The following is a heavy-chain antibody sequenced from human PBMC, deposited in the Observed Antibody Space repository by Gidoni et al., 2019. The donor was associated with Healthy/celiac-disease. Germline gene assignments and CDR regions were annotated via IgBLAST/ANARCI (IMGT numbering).Heavy chain of an antibody. J-gene: IGHJ4*02. V-gene: IGHV3-53*01. D-gene: IGHD6-19*01. Sequence: EVQVVASGGGLIRSGGTRTLPCAASGFTVSSNYMSWVRQAPGKGLEWVSVIYSGGSTYYADSVKGRFTISRDNTKNTLYLQMNSLGAEDTAVYYCAIDLLSSGWYDYWGQGTLVTVSS. CDR2: IYSGGST. CDR3: AIDLLSSGWYDY. CDR1: GFTVSSNY.